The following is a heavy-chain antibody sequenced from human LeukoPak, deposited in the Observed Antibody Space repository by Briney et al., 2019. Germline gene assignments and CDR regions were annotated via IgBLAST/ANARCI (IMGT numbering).Heavy chain of an antibody. V-gene: IGHV1-69*06. CDR2: IIPIFGTA. CDR1: GGTFSSYA. CDR3: ARDSRYSYGHVEEPFDY. Sequence: SVKVSCKASGGTFSSYAISWVRQAPGQGLEWMGGIIPIFGTANYAQKFQGRVTITADKSTSTAYMELSSLRSEDTAVYYCARDSRYSYGHVEEPFDYWGQGTLVTVSS. D-gene: IGHD5-18*01. J-gene: IGHJ4*02.